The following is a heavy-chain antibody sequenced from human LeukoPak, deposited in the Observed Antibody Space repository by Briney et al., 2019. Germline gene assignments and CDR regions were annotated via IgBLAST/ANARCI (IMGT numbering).Heavy chain of an antibody. CDR2: ISSSSSYI. CDR1: GFTFSSYS. D-gene: IGHD6-6*01. CDR3: ARDRGAARPFDY. V-gene: IGHV3-21*01. J-gene: IGHJ4*02. Sequence: GGSLRLSCAASGFTFSSYSMNWVRQAPGKGLEWVSSISSSSSYIYYADSVKGRFTISRDNAKNSLYLQLNSLRAEDTAVYYCARDRGAARPFDYWGQGTLVTVSS.